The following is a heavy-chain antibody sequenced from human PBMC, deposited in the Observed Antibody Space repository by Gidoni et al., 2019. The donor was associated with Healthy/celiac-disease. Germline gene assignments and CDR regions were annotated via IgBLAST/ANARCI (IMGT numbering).Heavy chain of an antibody. D-gene: IGHD1-20*01. V-gene: IGHV4-39*01. J-gene: IGHJ6*02. CDR2: IYYSGST. CDR3: ARMYNWNDLNYYYGMDV. CDR1: GGSIRRRSYY. Sequence: QLQLQESGPGLVTPSETLSLTCPVSGGSIRRRSYYWGWIRQPPGKGLEWIGSIYYSGSTYSNPSLKSRVTISVDTSKNQFSLKLSSVTAADTAVYYCARMYNWNDLNYYYGMDVWGQGTTVTVSS.